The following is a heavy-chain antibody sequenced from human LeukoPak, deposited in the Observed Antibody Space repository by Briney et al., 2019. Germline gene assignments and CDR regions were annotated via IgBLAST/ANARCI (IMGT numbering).Heavy chain of an antibody. CDR2: IYYSGST. J-gene: IGHJ5*02. CDR1: GGSISSGGYY. Sequence: SQTLSLTCTVSGGSISSGGYYWSWIRQHPGKGLEWIGYIYYSGSTYYNPSLKSRVTISVDTSKNQFSLKLSSVTAADTAVYYCARQISSGSYGWFDPWGQGTLVTVSS. CDR3: ARQISSGSYGWFDP. V-gene: IGHV4-31*03. D-gene: IGHD1-26*01.